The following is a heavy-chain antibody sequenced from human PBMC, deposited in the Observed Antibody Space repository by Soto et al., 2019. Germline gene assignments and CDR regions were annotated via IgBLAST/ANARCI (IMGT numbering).Heavy chain of an antibody. CDR2: ISGSGGSI. Sequence: PGGSLRLSCAASGFTFSTYAMNWVRQAPGNGLEWVSAISGSGGSIHYADSVKGRLTISRDNSKNTLYLQMNSLRDEDTAVYHCVKGYWKGDVWGQGTTVTVSS. D-gene: IGHD1-1*01. CDR3: VKGYWKGDV. V-gene: IGHV3-23*01. J-gene: IGHJ6*02. CDR1: GFTFSTYA.